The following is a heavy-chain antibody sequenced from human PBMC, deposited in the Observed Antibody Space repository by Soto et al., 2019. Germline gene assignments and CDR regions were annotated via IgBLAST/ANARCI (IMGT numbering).Heavy chain of an antibody. CDR3: AKVRAQVDY. CDR2: ISGSGGNT. V-gene: IGHV3-23*01. Sequence: SLRLSCAASGFSFSSYAMSWVRQAPGKGLEWVSAISGSGGNTYYADSVKGRFTISRDNSRNTLDLQMNSLRVEDTAVYYCAKVRAQVDYWGQGTLVTVPS. J-gene: IGHJ4*02. CDR1: GFSFSSYA.